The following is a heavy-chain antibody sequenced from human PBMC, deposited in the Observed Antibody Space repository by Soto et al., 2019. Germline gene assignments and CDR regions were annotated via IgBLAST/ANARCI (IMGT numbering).Heavy chain of an antibody. CDR2: ISYDGSNK. D-gene: IGHD3-22*01. Sequence: QVQLVESGGGVVQPGRSLRLSCAASGFTFSSYAMHWVRQAPGKGLEWVAVISYDGSNKYYADSVKGRFTISRDNSKNTLYLQMNSLRADDTAVYYCARETGHYDSSGYYFAFDIWGQGTMVTVSS. CDR3: ARETGHYDSSGYYFAFDI. J-gene: IGHJ3*02. V-gene: IGHV3-30-3*01. CDR1: GFTFSSYA.